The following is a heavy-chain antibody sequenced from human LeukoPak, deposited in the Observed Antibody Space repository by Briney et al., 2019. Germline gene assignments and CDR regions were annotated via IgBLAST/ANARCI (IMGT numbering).Heavy chain of an antibody. V-gene: IGHV3-21*01. D-gene: IGHD5-18*01. J-gene: IGHJ3*02. CDR3: ARGRSYGLNDAFDI. CDR2: ISSSSSYI. Sequence: GGSLRLSCAASGFTFSSYSMNWVRQAPGKGLEWVSSISSSSSYIYYADSVKGRFTISRDNAKNSLYLQMNSLRAEDTAVYYCARGRSYGLNDAFDIWGQGTMVTVSS. CDR1: GFTFSSYS.